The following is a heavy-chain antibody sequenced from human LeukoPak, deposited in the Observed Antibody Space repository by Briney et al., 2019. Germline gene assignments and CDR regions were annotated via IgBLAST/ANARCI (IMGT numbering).Heavy chain of an antibody. J-gene: IGHJ4*02. CDR2: IKKDESEK. CDR3: AKEGY. Sequence: GGSLRLSCAASVFSLSVNWMSWVRQSPGKGPEGVASIKKDESEKYYVDSVSGRFTISRDNAKNSLYLQLNSLRVEDTAVYYCAKEGYWGRGTLVTVSS. CDR1: VFSLSVNW. V-gene: IGHV3-7*01.